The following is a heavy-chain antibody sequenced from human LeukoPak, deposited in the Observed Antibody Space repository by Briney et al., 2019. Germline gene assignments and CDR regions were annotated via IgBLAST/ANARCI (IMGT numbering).Heavy chain of an antibody. J-gene: IGHJ4*02. CDR3: ATGYSSTWYYFDY. D-gene: IGHD6-13*01. CDR1: GDSISSYY. V-gene: IGHV4-59*01. Sequence: PSETLSLTCTVSGDSISSYYWSSIRQPPGKGLEWIGYIYHSGSTNYNPSLKGRVTISADPSYDQFSLKLASVTAADTAVYYCATGYSSTWYYFDYWGQGTLVTVSS. CDR2: IYHSGST.